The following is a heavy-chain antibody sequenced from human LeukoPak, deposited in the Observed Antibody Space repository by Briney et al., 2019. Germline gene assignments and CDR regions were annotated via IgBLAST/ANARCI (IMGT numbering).Heavy chain of an antibody. CDR2: IFHTGTT. J-gene: IGHJ6*03. CDR1: GGSISSSNW. Sequence: SGTLSLTCAVSGGSISSSNWWSWVRQPPGKGREWIGRIFHTGTTDYKTSLKGRVTISVDKSKNQFSLKLTSVTAADTAVYYCARLTPTTLSLYYYYMDVWGKGTTVTVSS. D-gene: IGHD2/OR15-2a*01. CDR3: ARLTPTTLSLYYYYMDV. V-gene: IGHV4-4*02.